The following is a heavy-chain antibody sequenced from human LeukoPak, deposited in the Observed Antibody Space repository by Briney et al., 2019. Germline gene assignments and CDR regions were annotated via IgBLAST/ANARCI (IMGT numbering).Heavy chain of an antibody. D-gene: IGHD3-22*01. J-gene: IGHJ5*02. CDR3: ARQDSYDMALT. Sequence: PSETLSLTCSVSGGSISDYYWSWIRQPPGKGLEWIGYIYYSGTTNYNPSLKTRVTISVDTSKNQFSLKLNSVTAADTAVYYCARQDSYDMALTWGQGTLVTVSS. CDR2: IYYSGTT. V-gene: IGHV4-59*01. CDR1: GGSISDYY.